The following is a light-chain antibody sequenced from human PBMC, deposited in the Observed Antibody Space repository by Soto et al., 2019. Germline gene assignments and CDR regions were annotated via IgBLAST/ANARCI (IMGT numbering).Light chain of an antibody. V-gene: IGLV2-14*01. CDR3: SSYTSSNTWV. Sequence: QSVVTQPASVSGSPGQSITISCTGTSSDIGGYNYVSWYQQHPGKAPKLVIYVITNRPSGVSDRFSGSRSGNTASLTISGLQAEDEADYYCSSYTSSNTWVFGGGTKLTVL. CDR1: SSDIGGYNY. J-gene: IGLJ3*02. CDR2: VIT.